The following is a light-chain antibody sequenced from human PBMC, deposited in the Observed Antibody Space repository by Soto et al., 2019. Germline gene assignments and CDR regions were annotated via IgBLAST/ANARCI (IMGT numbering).Light chain of an antibody. Sequence: EIVLTQSPGTLSLSPGERAPLSCRASQSVSSYLAWYQQKPGQAPRLLIYGVSSRATGIPDRFSGSGSGTDFTLTISRLEPEDFAVYYCQQYVTSPLTFGGGTKVDIK. J-gene: IGKJ4*01. CDR1: QSVSSY. V-gene: IGKV3-20*01. CDR3: QQYVTSPLT. CDR2: GVS.